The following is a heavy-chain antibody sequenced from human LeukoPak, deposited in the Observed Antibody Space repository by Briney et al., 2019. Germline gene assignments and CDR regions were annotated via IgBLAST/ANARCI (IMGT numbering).Heavy chain of an antibody. CDR3: ARENYYGSGILDV. CDR1: GFTVSSNY. D-gene: IGHD3-10*01. CDR2: IYSGGST. V-gene: IGHV3-53*01. J-gene: IGHJ6*02. Sequence: GGSLRLSCAASGFTVSSNYMSWVRQAPGKGLEWVSVIYSGGSTYYADSVKGRFTISRDNSKNTLYLQMNSLRAEDTAVYYCARENYYGSGILDVWGQGTTVTVSS.